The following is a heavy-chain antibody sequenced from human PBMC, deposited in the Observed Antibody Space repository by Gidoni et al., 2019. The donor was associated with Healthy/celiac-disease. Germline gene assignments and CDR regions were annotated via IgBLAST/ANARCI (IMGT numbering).Heavy chain of an antibody. CDR1: GYTSTSHS. V-gene: IGHV1-46*01. Sequence: QVQLVQSGADAKKPGASVTVSCQAPGYTSTSHSMHWVRQAPGQGLEWMGIINPSGGSTSYAQKFQGRVTMTRDTSTSTVYMELSSLRSEDTAVYYCARDGSYYYDSSGYLSFDYWGQGTLVTVSS. J-gene: IGHJ4*02. CDR2: INPSGGST. D-gene: IGHD3-22*01. CDR3: ARDGSYYYDSSGYLSFDY.